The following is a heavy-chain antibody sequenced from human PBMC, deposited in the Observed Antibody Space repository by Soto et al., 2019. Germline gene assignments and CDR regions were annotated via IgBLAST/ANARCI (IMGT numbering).Heavy chain of an antibody. CDR1: GFTFSSYG. CDR2: ISYDGSNK. J-gene: IGHJ1*01. Sequence: QVQLVESGGGVVQPGRSLRLSCAASGFTFSSYGMHWVRQAPGKGLEWVAVISYDGSNKYYADSVKGRFTISRDNSKNTLYLQMNSLRAEDTAVYYCAKDRLGSMVRGLPYNWGQGTLVTVSS. D-gene: IGHD3-10*01. CDR3: AKDRLGSMVRGLPYN. V-gene: IGHV3-30*18.